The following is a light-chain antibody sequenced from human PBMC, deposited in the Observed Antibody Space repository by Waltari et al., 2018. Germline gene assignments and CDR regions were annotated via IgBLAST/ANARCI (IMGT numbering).Light chain of an antibody. CDR3: QQTHIFPHT. CDR1: QHISGW. CDR2: HAS. Sequence: DIQMTQSPSSVSSSLGDRVTITCRASQHISGWLAWYQQRPGEVPRLLIYHASTLQSGVPSRFSGSGSGTEFTLTVNNLQPEDIGTCYCQQTHIFPHTFGGGTK. J-gene: IGKJ4*01. V-gene: IGKV1-12*01.